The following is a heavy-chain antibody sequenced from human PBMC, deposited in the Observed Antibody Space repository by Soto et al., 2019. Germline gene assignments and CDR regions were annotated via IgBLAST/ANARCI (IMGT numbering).Heavy chain of an antibody. CDR3: AGGDGYRISEY. V-gene: IGHV4-59*01. CDR2: IRHTGTT. D-gene: IGHD2-21*01. CDR1: GGSINNVY. Sequence: QVELQASGQGLVKPSETLSLTCTVSGGSINNVYGNWIRQPPGKGLEWIGHIRHTGTTNYIPSLQSRVTIPMDSSKNPLSLRLSFVTAADTAVYYCAGGDGYRISEYWGQGTLVSVPS. J-gene: IGHJ4*02.